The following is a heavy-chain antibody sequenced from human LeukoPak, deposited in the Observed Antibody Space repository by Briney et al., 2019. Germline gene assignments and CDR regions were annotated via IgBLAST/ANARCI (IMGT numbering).Heavy chain of an antibody. CDR2: ISSSSSYI. CDR3: ARDRAEESRDGYNYWDV. D-gene: IGHD5-24*01. V-gene: IGHV3-21*01. J-gene: IGHJ6*02. Sequence: GGSLRLSCAASGFTFSSYSMNWVRQAPGKGLEWVSSISSSSSYIYYADSVKGRSTISRDNAKNSLYLQMNSLRAGDTAVYYCARDRAEESRDGYNYWDVWGQGTTVTVSS. CDR1: GFTFSSYS.